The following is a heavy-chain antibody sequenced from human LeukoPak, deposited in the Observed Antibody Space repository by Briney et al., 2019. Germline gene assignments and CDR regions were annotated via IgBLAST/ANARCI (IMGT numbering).Heavy chain of an antibody. D-gene: IGHD4-17*01. CDR1: GFTFSSYE. CDR2: ISSSGSTI. J-gene: IGHJ4*02. CDR3: ARARNDYGDYVFDY. V-gene: IGHV3-48*03. Sequence: GGSLRLSCAASGFTFSSYEMNWVRQAPGKGLEWVSYISSSGSTIYYADSVKGRFTISRDNAKNSLYLQMNSLRAEETAVYYCARARNDYGDYVFDYWGQGTLVTVSS.